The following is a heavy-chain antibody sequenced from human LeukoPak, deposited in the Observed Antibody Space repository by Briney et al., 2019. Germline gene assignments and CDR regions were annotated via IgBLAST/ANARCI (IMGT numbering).Heavy chain of an antibody. D-gene: IGHD1-26*01. CDR3: ARERELRLGKWKSDAFDI. CDR2: MNPNSGNT. J-gene: IGHJ3*02. CDR1: GYTFTIYD. Sequence: ASVKVSCKASGYTFTIYDINWVRQATGQGLEWMGWMNPNSGNTGYAQKFQGRVTMTRNTSISTAYMELSSLRSEDTAVYYCARERELRLGKWKSDAFDIWGQGTMVTVSS. V-gene: IGHV1-8*01.